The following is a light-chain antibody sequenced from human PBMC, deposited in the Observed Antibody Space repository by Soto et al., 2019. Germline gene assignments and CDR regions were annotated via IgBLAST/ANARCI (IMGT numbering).Light chain of an antibody. CDR3: QVYNSAPPVT. CDR2: AAS. V-gene: IGKV1-27*01. J-gene: IGKJ3*01. Sequence: IQMTQSPSSLSASVGDRVTITCRASQGISNFLAWYQQKPGKVPKVLIYAASTLQSGVPSRFSGSGSGTDFTFTISSLQPEDVATYYCQVYNSAPPVTFGPGTKVDIK. CDR1: QGISNF.